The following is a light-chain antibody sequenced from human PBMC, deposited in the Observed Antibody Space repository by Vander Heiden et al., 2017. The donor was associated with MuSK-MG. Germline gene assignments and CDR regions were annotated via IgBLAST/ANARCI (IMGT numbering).Light chain of an antibody. CDR1: QVISNF. V-gene: IGKV1-9*01. CDR2: ATS. Sequence: DIQLTQSPPYLSASVGDRVPITCRASQVISNFLAWYQQKPATAPQLLIYATSTLQRGVPSRFSGSGSGTEFTLTINSLKPEDSATYYCHQLNSYPLTFGGGTKVEIK. J-gene: IGKJ4*01. CDR3: HQLNSYPLT.